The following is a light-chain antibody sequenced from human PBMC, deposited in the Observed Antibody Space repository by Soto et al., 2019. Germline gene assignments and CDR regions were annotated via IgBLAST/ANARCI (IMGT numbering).Light chain of an antibody. V-gene: IGKV3-15*01. CDR2: GAS. Sequence: ELVLTQSPATLSVSPGERATLSCRASQSVSSNLAWYQQKPGQAPRLLIYGASTGATGIPARFSGSGSGTEFTLTISALQSEDVAVYYCQQYNNWPPWRLGQWTKVDIK. J-gene: IGKJ1*01. CDR1: QSVSSN. CDR3: QQYNNWPPWR.